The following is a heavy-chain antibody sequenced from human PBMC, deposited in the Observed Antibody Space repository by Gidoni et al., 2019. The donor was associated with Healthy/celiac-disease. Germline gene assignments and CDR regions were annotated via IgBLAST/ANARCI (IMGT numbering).Heavy chain of an antibody. CDR2: IYHSGST. V-gene: IGHV4-4*02. Sequence: QVQLQESGPGLVKPSGTLSLTCAVSGGSISSSNWWSWVRQPPGKGLEWIGEIYHSGSTNYNPSLKSRVTISVDKSKNQFSLKLSSVTAADTAVYYCAGGYSGYEGGYYYYYMDVWGKGTTVTVSS. D-gene: IGHD5-12*01. CDR1: GGSISSSNW. J-gene: IGHJ6*03. CDR3: AGGYSGYEGGYYYYYMDV.